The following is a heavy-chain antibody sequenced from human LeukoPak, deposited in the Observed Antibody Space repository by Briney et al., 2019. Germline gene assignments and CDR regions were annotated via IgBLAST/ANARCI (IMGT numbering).Heavy chain of an antibody. D-gene: IGHD3-22*01. V-gene: IGHV4-30-4*08. CDR1: GGSISSGDYY. Sequence: SQTLSLTCTVSGGSISSGDYYWSWIRQPPGKGLEWIGYIYYSGSTYYNPSLKSRVTISVDTSKNQFSLKLTSVTAADTAVYYRAKQWLRNAFDIWGQGTMVTVSS. CDR2: IYYSGST. J-gene: IGHJ3*02. CDR3: AKQWLRNAFDI.